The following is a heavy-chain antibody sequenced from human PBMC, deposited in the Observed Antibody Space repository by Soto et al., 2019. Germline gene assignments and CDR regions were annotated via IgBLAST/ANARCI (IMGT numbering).Heavy chain of an antibody. V-gene: IGHV3-23*01. CDR3: AKYYYDSGTFSFDS. Sequence: GGALRLSCAASGLSFNNYAMSWVRQAPGKGLEWVSAIDGSGDETHYADSVRGRFTISRDNSKNTLYLQMNTLRAEDTAVYYCAKYYYDSGTFSFDSWGQGALVTV. CDR1: GLSFNNYA. J-gene: IGHJ4*02. D-gene: IGHD3-22*01. CDR2: IDGSGDET.